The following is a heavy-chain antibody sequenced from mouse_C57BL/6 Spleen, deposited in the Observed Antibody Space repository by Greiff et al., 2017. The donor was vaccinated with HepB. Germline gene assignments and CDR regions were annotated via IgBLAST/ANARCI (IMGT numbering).Heavy chain of an antibody. CDR3: ARWGITTVVADY. J-gene: IGHJ2*01. V-gene: IGHV1-55*01. CDR2: IYPGSGST. CDR1: GYTFTSYW. Sequence: QVQLKQPGAELVKPGASVKMSCKASGYTFTSYWITWVKQRPGQGLEWIGDIYPGSGSTNYNEKFKSKATLTVDTSSSTAYMQLSSLTSEDSAVYYCARWGITTVVADYWGQGTTRTVSS. D-gene: IGHD1-1*01.